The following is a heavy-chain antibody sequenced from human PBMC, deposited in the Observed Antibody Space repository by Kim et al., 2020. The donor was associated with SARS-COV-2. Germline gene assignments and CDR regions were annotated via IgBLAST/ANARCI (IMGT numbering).Heavy chain of an antibody. J-gene: IGHJ6*02. Sequence: SETLSLTCAVYGGSFSGYYWSWIRQPPGKGLEWIGEINHSGSTNYNPSLKSRVTISVDTSKNQFSLKLSSVTAADTAVYYCARLRLATMVRGVIIRGGGGMDVWGQGTTVTVSS. CDR3: ARLRLATMVRGVIIRGGGGMDV. D-gene: IGHD3-10*01. CDR1: GGSFSGYY. CDR2: INHSGST. V-gene: IGHV4-34*01.